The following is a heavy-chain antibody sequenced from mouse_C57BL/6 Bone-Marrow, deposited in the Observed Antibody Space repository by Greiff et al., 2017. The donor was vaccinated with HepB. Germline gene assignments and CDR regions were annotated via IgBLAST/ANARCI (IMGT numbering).Heavy chain of an antibody. D-gene: IGHD3-2*02. CDR3: ARERLRWYFDV. J-gene: IGHJ1*03. Sequence: QVQLKESGAELARPGASVKLSCKASGYTFTSYGISWVKQRTGQGLEWIGEIYPRSGNTYYNEKFKGKATLTADKSSSTAYMELRSLTSEDSAVYFCARERLRWYFDVWGTGTTVTVSS. CDR1: GYTFTSYG. CDR2: IYPRSGNT. V-gene: IGHV1-81*01.